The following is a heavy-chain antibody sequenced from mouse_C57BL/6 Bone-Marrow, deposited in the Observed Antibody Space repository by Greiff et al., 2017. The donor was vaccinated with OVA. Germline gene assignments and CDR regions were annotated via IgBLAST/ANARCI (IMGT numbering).Heavy chain of an antibody. CDR1: GYAFSSYW. CDR2: IYPGDGDT. Sequence: QVQLQQSGAELVKPGASVKISCKASGYAFSSYWMNWVKQRPGQGLEWIGQIYPGDGDTNYNGKFKGKATLTADKSSSTAYMQLSSLTSEDSAVYFGARWRPYYAMDYWCQGTSVTVSS. CDR3: ARWRPYYAMDY. J-gene: IGHJ4*01. V-gene: IGHV1-80*01.